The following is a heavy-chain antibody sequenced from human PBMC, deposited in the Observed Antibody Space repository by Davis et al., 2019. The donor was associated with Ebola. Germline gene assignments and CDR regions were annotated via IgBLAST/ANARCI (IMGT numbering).Heavy chain of an antibody. J-gene: IGHJ4*02. CDR2: ISYGGTNK. CDR3: AKECNSWDFDH. CDR1: GFTFSKFG. Sequence: GGSLRLSCAASGFTFSKFGINCVRQAPGKGLAWVAFISYGGTNKNYADSVKGRFTITRDNSKNVVYLQMDDLRVEDTALYYCAKECNSWDFDHWGQGTLVTVSS. D-gene: IGHD3-16*01. V-gene: IGHV3-30*02.